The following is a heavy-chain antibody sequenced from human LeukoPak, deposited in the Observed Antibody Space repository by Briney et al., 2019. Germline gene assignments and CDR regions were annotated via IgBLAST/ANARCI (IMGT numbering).Heavy chain of an antibody. Sequence: KPSETLSLTCTVSGSSINSGGYYWNWIRQHPGRGLERIGYMFYLGSPYYNPSLKSRVTISLDTSNNHFSLKLSSVTAADTAVYYCAKGDPYGNIDSWGRGTLVTVSS. V-gene: IGHV4-31*03. CDR3: AKGDPYGNIDS. CDR2: MFYLGSP. J-gene: IGHJ4*02. D-gene: IGHD1/OR15-1a*01. CDR1: GSSINSGGYY.